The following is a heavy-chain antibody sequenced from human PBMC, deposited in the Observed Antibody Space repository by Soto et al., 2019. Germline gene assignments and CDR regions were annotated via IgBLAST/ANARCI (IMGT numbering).Heavy chain of an antibody. D-gene: IGHD2-2*01. V-gene: IGHV4-34*01. Sequence: QVQLQQWGAGLLKPSETLSLTCAVYGGSFSGYYWSWIRQPPGKGLEWIGEINHSGSTNYNPSLKSRVTISVDTSKNQFCLKLSSVTAADTAVYYCARGPLYCSSTSCYWILGYWGQGTLVTVSS. CDR2: INHSGST. CDR3: ARGPLYCSSTSCYWILGY. CDR1: GGSFSGYY. J-gene: IGHJ4*02.